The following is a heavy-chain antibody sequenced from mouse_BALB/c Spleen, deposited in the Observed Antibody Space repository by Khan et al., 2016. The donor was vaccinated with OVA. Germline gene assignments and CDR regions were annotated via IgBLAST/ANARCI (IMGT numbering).Heavy chain of an antibody. CDR2: INPHIGET. CDR1: GYSFTGYF. V-gene: IGHV1-20*02. CDR3: ARICGSDFDY. D-gene: IGHD1-1*01. J-gene: IGHJ2*01. Sequence: VQLKQSGPELVKPGASVKISCKASGYSFTGYFMNWVMQSHGKSLEWIGRINPHIGETFYNQKFKGKATLTVDESSSTAHMELRSLASEDSAVYYCARICGSDFDYWGQGTTRTVSS.